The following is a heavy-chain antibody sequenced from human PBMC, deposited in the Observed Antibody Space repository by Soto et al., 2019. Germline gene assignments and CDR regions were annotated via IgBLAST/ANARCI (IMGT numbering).Heavy chain of an antibody. D-gene: IGHD6-6*01. V-gene: IGHV3-23*01. Sequence: PGGSLRLSCAASGFVFRSYAMSLVRQAPGKGLEWVSGISGSGGSTSYADSVRGRFIISRDNSKMMVFLQMNSLRADDTAVYFCAKGRTIAARHSIFENWGEGALVTVS. CDR3: AKGRTIAARHSIFEN. CDR2: ISGSGGST. J-gene: IGHJ4*02. CDR1: GFVFRSYA.